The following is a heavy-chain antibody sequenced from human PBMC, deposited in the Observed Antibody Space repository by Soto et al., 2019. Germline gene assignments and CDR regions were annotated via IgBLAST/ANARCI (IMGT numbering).Heavy chain of an antibody. D-gene: IGHD1-26*01. Sequence: ASVKVSCKASGYTFTSYAMHWVRQAPGQRLEWMGWINAGNGNTKYSQKFQGRVTITRDTSASTAYMELRSLRSEDTALYYCARPLAWDVDYFDYWGQGTLVTVSS. CDR1: GYTFTSYA. J-gene: IGHJ4*02. CDR3: ARPLAWDVDYFDY. V-gene: IGHV1-3*01. CDR2: INAGNGNT.